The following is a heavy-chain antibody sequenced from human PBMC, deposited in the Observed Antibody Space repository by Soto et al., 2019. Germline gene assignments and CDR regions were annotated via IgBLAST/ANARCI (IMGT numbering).Heavy chain of an antibody. D-gene: IGHD2-15*01. CDR3: ARRGGGVVLAATTPFGY. V-gene: IGHV4-4*02. CDR2: IYHSGST. CDR1: RGSITTANW. Sequence: QVPLQESGPRLVRPSGTLSLTCNVSRGSITTANWWNWVRQPPGRGLEWIGEIYHSGSTNYNLSRKSRATLSVDKSKNQFSLTLSSVTAADTAIYYCARRGGGVVLAATTPFGYWGQGILVTVSS. J-gene: IGHJ4*02.